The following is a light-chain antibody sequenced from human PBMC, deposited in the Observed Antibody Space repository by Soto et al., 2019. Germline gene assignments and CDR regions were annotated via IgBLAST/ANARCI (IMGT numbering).Light chain of an antibody. J-gene: IGLJ7*01. CDR3: SSFAGRSTLV. CDR2: DVS. CDR1: SSDVGGYNY. V-gene: IGLV2-11*01. Sequence: QSALTQPRSVSGSPGQSVTISCTGTSSDVGGYNYVSWYQQHPGKAPKVIIYDVSKRPSGVPDRFSGSKFGSTASLTISGLQAEDESDYYCSSFAGRSTLVFGGGTQLTVL.